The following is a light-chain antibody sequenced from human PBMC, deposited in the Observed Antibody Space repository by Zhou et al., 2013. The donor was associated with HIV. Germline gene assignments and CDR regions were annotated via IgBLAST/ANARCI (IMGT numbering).Light chain of an antibody. J-gene: IGKJ5*01. CDR2: GAS. CDR1: QSVNSNY. CDR3: QQYGSSPLIT. Sequence: EIVMTQSPATLSVSPGERATLSCRASQSVNSNYLAWYQQKPGQAPRLLIYGASNRATGIPDRFSGSGSGTDFTLTISRLEPEDFAVYSCQQYGSSPLITFGQGTRLDIK. V-gene: IGKV3-20*01.